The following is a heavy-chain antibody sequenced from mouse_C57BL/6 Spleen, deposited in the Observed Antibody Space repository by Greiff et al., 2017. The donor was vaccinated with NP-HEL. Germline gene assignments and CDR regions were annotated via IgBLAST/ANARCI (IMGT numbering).Heavy chain of an antibody. CDR1: GYTFTDYY. CDR2: INPNNGGT. D-gene: IGHD2-4*01. CDR3: ARYDYDREYFDY. V-gene: IGHV1-26*01. Sequence: VQLQQSGPELVKPGASVKISCKASGYTFTDYYMNWVKQSHGKSLEWIGDINPNNGGTSYNQKFKGKATLTVDKSSSTAYMELRSLTSEDSAVYYCARYDYDREYFDYWGQGTTLTVSS. J-gene: IGHJ2*01.